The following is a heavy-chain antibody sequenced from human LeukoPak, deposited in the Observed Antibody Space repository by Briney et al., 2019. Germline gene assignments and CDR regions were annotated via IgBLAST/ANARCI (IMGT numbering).Heavy chain of an antibody. CDR2: ISSSGSTI. J-gene: IGHJ4*02. CDR1: EFTFSDYY. D-gene: IGHD3-16*01. Sequence: GGSLRLSCAASEFTFSDYYMSWIRQAPGKGLEWVSYISSSGSTIYYADSVKDRFTISRDNAKNSLYLQMNSLRAEDTAVYYCARGPLGNYDYVWGSSDYWGQGTLVTVSS. CDR3: ARGPLGNYDYVWGSSDY. V-gene: IGHV3-11*01.